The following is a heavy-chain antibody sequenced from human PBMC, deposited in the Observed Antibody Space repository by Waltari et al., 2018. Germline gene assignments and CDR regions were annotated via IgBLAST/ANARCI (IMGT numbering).Heavy chain of an antibody. CDR2: IVVCSGKT. Sequence: QMQLVQSGPEVKKPGTSVKVACKASGFTFTTSSMQWVRQARGQRLEWIGGIVVCSGKTKYEEKFQERVTFTRDMSTSTAYMELSSLTSEDTAVYYCAAGLFGVFVQSFDPWGQGTLVTVSS. CDR1: GFTFTTSS. J-gene: IGHJ5*02. D-gene: IGHD3-3*01. CDR3: AAGLFGVFVQSFDP. V-gene: IGHV1-58*02.